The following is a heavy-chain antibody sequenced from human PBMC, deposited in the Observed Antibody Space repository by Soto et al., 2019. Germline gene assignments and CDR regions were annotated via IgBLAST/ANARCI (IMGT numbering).Heavy chain of an antibody. CDR3: AREGLRLGELSLPYYYYGMDV. Sequence: HPGGSLRLSCAASGFTFSSYGMHWVRQAPGKGLEWVAVIWYDGSNKYYADSVKGRFTISRDNSKNTLYLQMNSLRAEDTAVYYCAREGLRLGELSLPYYYYGMDVWGQGTTVTVSS. J-gene: IGHJ6*02. CDR2: IWYDGSNK. CDR1: GFTFSSYG. V-gene: IGHV3-33*01. D-gene: IGHD3-16*02.